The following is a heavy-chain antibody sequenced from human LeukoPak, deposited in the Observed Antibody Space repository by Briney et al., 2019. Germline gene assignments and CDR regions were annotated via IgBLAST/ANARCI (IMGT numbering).Heavy chain of an antibody. CDR3: ARVWWAHVA. D-gene: IGHD2-15*01. CDR1: GFTFDDYA. CDR2: ISWNSGSI. J-gene: IGHJ5*02. Sequence: PGGSLRLSCAASGFTFDDYAMHWVRQAPGKGLEWVSGISWNSGSIGYADSVKGRFTISRDNAKNSLYLQMNSLRAEDTAVYYCARVWWAHVAWGQGTLVTVSS. V-gene: IGHV3-9*01.